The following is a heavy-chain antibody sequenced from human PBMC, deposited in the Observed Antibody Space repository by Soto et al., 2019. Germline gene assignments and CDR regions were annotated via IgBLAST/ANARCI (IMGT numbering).Heavy chain of an antibody. D-gene: IGHD3-3*01. CDR1: GYSFTAYG. CDR3: ARDAPPPELLFLKWHNYDYNGMDV. CDR2: ISCYNGKT. V-gene: IGHV1-18*01. J-gene: IGHJ6*02. Sequence: QVQVVQSGDEVKETGASVRVSCKTSGYSFTAYGISWVRQAPGQGLEWMGWISCYNGKTKYAQKVQGRVTMTTDTSTSKAYMEVRRLRSDDTAIYYCARDAPPPELLFLKWHNYDYNGMDVWGQGTTVTVSS.